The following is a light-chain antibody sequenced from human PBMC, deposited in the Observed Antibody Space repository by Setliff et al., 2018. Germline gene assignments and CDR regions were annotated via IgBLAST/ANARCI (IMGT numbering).Light chain of an antibody. CDR2: DVT. CDR3: SSYTSSSTL. J-gene: IGLJ1*01. CDR1: GTYNY. V-gene: IGLV2-14*03. Sequence: QSVLTQPASVSGSPGQSITISCTGTGTYNYVSWYQQHPGKAPQLIIYDVTNRPSGVSNRFSASKSGNTASLTISGLQPEDDADYYCSSYTSSSTLFGTGTKVTVL.